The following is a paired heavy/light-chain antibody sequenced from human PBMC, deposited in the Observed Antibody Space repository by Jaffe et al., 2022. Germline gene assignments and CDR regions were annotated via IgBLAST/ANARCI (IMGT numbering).Heavy chain of an antibody. Sequence: QVQLVESGGGLVKPGGSLRLSCAASGFTFSDYYMSWIRQAPGKGLEWVSYISSSGSTIYYADSVKGRFTISRDNAKNSLYLQMNSLRAEDTAVYYCARAGTTKGYYYYYMDVWGKGTTVTVSS. J-gene: IGHJ6*03. D-gene: IGHD1-1*01. CDR2: ISSSGSTI. CDR1: GFTFSDYY. CDR3: ARAGTTKGYYYYYMDV. V-gene: IGHV3-11*01.
Light chain of an antibody. V-gene: IGKV1-39*01. Sequence: DIQMTQSPSSLSASVGDRVTITCRASQSISSYLNWYQQKPGKAPKLLIYAASSLQSGVPSRFSGSGSGTDFTLTISSLQPEDFATYYCQQSYSTPCTFGQGTKLEIK. CDR3: QQSYSTPCT. CDR1: QSISSY. CDR2: AAS. J-gene: IGKJ2*02.